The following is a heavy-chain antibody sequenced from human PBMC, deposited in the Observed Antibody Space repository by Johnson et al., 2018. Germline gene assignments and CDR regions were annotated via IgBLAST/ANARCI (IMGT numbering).Heavy chain of an antibody. J-gene: IGHJ4*02. CDR1: GFTFSAYS. CDR2: ISSSSSTI. D-gene: IGHD1-1*01. Sequence: VQLVQSGGGLVKPGGSXRLSCAASGFTFSAYSMNWVRQAPGKGLEWVSSISSSSSTIYYADSVKGRFTISRDNAKNSLYLQMNSLRAEDTAVYYCANDVARRSGGVYWGQGTLVTVSS. V-gene: IGHV3-21*01. CDR3: ANDVARRSGGVY.